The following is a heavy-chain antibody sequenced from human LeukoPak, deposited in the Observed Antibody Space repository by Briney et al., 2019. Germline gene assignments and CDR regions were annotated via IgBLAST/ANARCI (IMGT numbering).Heavy chain of an antibody. CDR2: ISGSGGST. D-gene: IGHD2-21*01. CDR1: GFTFSSYA. Sequence: PGESLRLSCAASGFTFSSYAMSWVRQAPGKGLEWVSVISGSGGSTYNADSVKGRFTISRDNSKNTLYLQMNSLRAEDTAVYYCAKDLTLYGDFPYFDYWGQGTLVTVSS. J-gene: IGHJ4*02. V-gene: IGHV3-23*01. CDR3: AKDLTLYGDFPYFDY.